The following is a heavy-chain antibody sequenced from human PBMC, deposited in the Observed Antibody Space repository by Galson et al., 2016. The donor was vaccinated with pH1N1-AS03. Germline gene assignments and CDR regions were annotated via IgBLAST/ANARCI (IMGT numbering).Heavy chain of an antibody. CDR2: IYHGGTT. V-gene: IGHV4-38-2*01. CDR1: GSSIISDNY. Sequence: ETLSLTCGVSGSSIISDNYWGWIRQPPERGLEWIGSIYHGGTTHYNPSLKSRVTVSVDTSKNQFSLKLTSVTAADTAVYYCASLVVDYDILTGYYHYFDNWGQGTLVSVSS. D-gene: IGHD3-9*01. J-gene: IGHJ4*02. CDR3: ASLVVDYDILTGYYHYFDN.